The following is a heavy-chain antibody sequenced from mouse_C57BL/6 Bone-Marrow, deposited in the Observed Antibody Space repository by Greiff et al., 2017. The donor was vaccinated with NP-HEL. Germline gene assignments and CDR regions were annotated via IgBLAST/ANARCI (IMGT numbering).Heavy chain of an antibody. J-gene: IGHJ4*01. CDR2: IDPSDSYT. V-gene: IGHV1-50*01. D-gene: IGHD1-1*01. CDR3: ARDGSSRYGMDY. CDR1: GYTFTSYW. Sequence: QVQLQQPGAELVKPGASVKLSCKASGYTFTSYWMQWVKQRPGQGLEWIGEIDPSDSYTNYNQKFKGKATLTVDTSSSTAYMQLSSLTSEDSAVYYCARDGSSRYGMDYWGQGTSVTVSS.